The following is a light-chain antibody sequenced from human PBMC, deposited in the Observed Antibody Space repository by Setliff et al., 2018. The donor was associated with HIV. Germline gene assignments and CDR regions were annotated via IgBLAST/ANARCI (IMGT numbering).Light chain of an antibody. CDR2: DVN. V-gene: IGLV2-11*01. Sequence: QSALAQPASVSGSPGQSITISCTGTSSDVGAYSLVSWYQQHPGKAPKLMIFDVNKRPSGVPGRFSGSKSGNTASLIISGLQAEDEADYYCCSYAGTYTYVFGTGTKVTVL. CDR1: SSDVGAYSL. J-gene: IGLJ1*01. CDR3: CSYAGTYTYV.